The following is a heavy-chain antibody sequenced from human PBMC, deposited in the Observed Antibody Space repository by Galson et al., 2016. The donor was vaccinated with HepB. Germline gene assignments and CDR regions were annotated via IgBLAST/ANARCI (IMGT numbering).Heavy chain of an antibody. Sequence: SLRLSCAASRFTFINSWMSWVRQAPGKGLEWVANIKQDGSEKYYVDSVKGRFTISRDNAKNSLFLQMNGLRAEDTAVYYCARALSSSGWTYWYLDLWGRGTLVTVSS. CDR1: RFTFINSW. CDR3: ARALSSSGWTYWYLDL. D-gene: IGHD6-19*01. J-gene: IGHJ2*01. CDR2: IKQDGSEK. V-gene: IGHV3-7*03.